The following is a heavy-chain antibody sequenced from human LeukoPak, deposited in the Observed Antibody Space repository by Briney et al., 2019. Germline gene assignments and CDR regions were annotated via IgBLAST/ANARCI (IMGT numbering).Heavy chain of an antibody. CDR2: ICGSGGST. CDR1: GFTFSSYA. D-gene: IGHD3-10*01. V-gene: IGHV3-23*01. CDR3: ANQYYYGSGSPKRRYYFDY. Sequence: PGGSLRLSCAASGFTFSSYAMSWVRQAPGKGLEWVSAICGSGGSTYYADSVKGRFTISRDNSKNTLYLQMNSLRAEDTAVYYCANQYYYGSGSPKRRYYFDYWGQGTLVTVSS. J-gene: IGHJ4*02.